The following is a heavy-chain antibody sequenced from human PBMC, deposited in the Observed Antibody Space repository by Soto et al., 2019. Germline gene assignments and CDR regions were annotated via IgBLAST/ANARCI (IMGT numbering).Heavy chain of an antibody. CDR1: GGTFSTYA. CDR2: IIPIFGTT. V-gene: IGHV1-69*01. Sequence: QVQLVQSGAEVKKPGSSVKVSCKASGGTFSTYAITWVRQAPGQGLEWLGGIIPIFGTTDYARKFQGRVTITAAESTSTVFIELSSLTSEDTAVYYCARRVGAYYFDYWGQGTLVTVSS. CDR3: ARRVGAYYFDY. D-gene: IGHD1-26*01. J-gene: IGHJ4*02.